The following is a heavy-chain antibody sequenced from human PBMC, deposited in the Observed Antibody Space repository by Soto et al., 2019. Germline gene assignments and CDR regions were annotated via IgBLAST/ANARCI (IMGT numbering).Heavy chain of an antibody. D-gene: IGHD6-13*01. J-gene: IGHJ4*02. CDR3: ARERIAAAGTGFYFDY. CDR2: INPNSGGT. CDR1: GYTFTGYY. Sequence: ASVKVSCKASGYTFTGYYMHWVRQAPGQGLEWMGWINPNSGGTNYAQKFQGRVTMTRDTSISTAYMELSRLRSDDTAVYYCARERIAAAGTGFYFDYWGQGTLVTVSS. V-gene: IGHV1-2*02.